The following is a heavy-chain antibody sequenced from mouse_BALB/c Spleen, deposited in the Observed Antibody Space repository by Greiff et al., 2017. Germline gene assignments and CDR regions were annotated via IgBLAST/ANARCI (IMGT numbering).Heavy chain of an antibody. Sequence: VQLQQSGAELVRPGSSVTISCKASGYAFSSYWMNWVKQRPGQGLEWIGQIYPGDGDTNYNGKFKGKATLTADKSSSTAYMQLSSLTSEDSAVYFCARYYDYDTFAYWGQGTLVTVSA. J-gene: IGHJ3*01. V-gene: IGHV1-80*01. CDR1: GYAFSSYW. CDR2: IYPGDGDT. D-gene: IGHD2-4*01. CDR3: ARYYDYDTFAY.